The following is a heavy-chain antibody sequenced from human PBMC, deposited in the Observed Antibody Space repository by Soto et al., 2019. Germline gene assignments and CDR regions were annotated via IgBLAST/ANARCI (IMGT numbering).Heavy chain of an antibody. CDR1: GFTFSSYA. D-gene: IGHD3-3*01. CDR3: ALHKSRVLDGMDV. V-gene: IGHV3-23*01. Sequence: PGGSLRLSCAASGFTFSSYAMSWVRQAPGKGLEWVSAISGSGGSTYYADSVKGRFTISRDNSKNTLYLQMNSLRAEDTAVYYCALHKSRVLDGMDVWGQGTTVTVSS. J-gene: IGHJ6*02. CDR2: ISGSGGST.